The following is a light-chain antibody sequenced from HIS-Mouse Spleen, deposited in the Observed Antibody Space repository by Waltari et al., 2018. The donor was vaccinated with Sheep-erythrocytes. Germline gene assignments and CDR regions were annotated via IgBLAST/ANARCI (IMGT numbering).Light chain of an antibody. V-gene: IGLV2-11*01. J-gene: IGLJ1*01. Sequence: LTQPPSVSVSPGQSVTISCTGTSSDVGGYNYFSWYQQHPGKAPKLMIYDVSKRPSGVPDRFSGSKSGNTASLTISGLQAEDEADYYCCSYAGSYNHVFATGTKVTVL. CDR3: CSYAGSYNHV. CDR2: DVS. CDR1: SSDVGGYNY.